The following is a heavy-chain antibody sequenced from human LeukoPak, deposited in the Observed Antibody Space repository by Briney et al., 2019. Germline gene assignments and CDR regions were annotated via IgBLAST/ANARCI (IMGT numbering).Heavy chain of an antibody. CDR3: ARDQGGATRIDY. CDR1: VFTYNTYW. V-gene: IGHV3-74*01. D-gene: IGHD1-26*01. CDR2: INSDGRST. Sequence: PGGSLRLSCAASVFTYNTYWLHWVRQAPGKGLLWVSRINSDGRSTSYADSVKGRFTISRDNAKKTLYLQMNSLRVEETAVYYCARDQGGATRIDYWGQGTLVTVSS. J-gene: IGHJ4*02.